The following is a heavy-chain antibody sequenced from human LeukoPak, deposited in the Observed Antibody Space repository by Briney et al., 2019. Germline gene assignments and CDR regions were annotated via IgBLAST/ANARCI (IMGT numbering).Heavy chain of an antibody. Sequence: GRSLTLSCPACGFTFHDHAMHWLRQAPGYGLEWTAGLSWNTCSRGYADSVKGRFTISRDNAKNSLYLQMNSLRAEDMALYYCAKNGGYDLQGYYMDVWGKGTTVTVSS. V-gene: IGHV3-9*03. CDR2: LSWNTCSR. J-gene: IGHJ6*03. D-gene: IGHD5-12*01. CDR1: GFTFHDHA. CDR3: AKNGGYDLQGYYMDV.